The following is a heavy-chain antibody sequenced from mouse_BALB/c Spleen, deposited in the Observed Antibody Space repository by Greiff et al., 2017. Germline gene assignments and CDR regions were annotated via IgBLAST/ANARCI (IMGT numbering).Heavy chain of an antibody. D-gene: IGHD1-2*01. J-gene: IGHJ3*01. CDR1: GFTFSSYT. CDR3: TTTTAPFFAY. CDR2: ISSGGSYT. Sequence: EVKVVESGGGLVKPGGSLKLSCAASGFTFSSYTMSWVRQTPEKRLEWVATISSGGSYTYYPDSVKGRFTISRDNAKNTLYLQMSSLKSEDTAMYYCTTTTAPFFAYWGQGTLVTVSA. V-gene: IGHV5-6-4*01.